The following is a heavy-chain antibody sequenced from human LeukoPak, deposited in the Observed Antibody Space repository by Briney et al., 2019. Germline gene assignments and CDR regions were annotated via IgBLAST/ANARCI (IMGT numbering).Heavy chain of an antibody. V-gene: IGHV3-11*06. CDR1: GFTFSDYY. Sequence: KPGGSLRLSGAASGFTFSDYYMSWIRQAPGKGLEWVSYISDSSGYTKDADSVKGRFTISRDNAKKSLYLQMNSLRAEDTAVYYCARDRVGGSYVFDIWGQGTMVTVSS. CDR3: ARDRVGGSYVFDI. CDR2: ISDSSGYT. D-gene: IGHD1-26*01. J-gene: IGHJ3*02.